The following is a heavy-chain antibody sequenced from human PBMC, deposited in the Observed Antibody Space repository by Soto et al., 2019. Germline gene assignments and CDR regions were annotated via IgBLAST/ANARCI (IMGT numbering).Heavy chain of an antibody. V-gene: IGHV1-18*01. CDR1: GYTFTSYG. CDR3: ARDAGVSGELYY. D-gene: IGHD3-16*01. CDR2: ISDYNGNT. Sequence: QVQLVQSGAEVKKPGASVKVSCKASGYTFTSYGISWVRQAPGQGLEWMGWISDYNGNTNYAQKLQGRVTMTTDTSPSTAYRELRSLRSDDTAVYYCARDAGVSGELYYWGQGTLVTVSS. J-gene: IGHJ4*02.